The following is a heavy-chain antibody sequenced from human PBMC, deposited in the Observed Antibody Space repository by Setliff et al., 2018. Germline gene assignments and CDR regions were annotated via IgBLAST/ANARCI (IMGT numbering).Heavy chain of an antibody. D-gene: IGHD3-3*01. J-gene: IGHJ3*02. CDR2: IYPGDSDT. V-gene: IGHV5-51*01. Sequence: GESLKISCKGSGYSFTSYWIAWVRQVPGKGLEWMGIIYPGDSDTRYSPSFQGQVTISADKSISTAGLQWSSLKASDTAMYYCARQAIFGSDAFDIWGQGTMVTVSS. CDR3: ARQAIFGSDAFDI. CDR1: GYSFTSYW.